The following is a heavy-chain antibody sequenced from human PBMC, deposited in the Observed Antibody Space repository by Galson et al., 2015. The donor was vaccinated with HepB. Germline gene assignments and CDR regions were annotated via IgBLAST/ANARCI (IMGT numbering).Heavy chain of an antibody. Sequence: SLRLSCAASGFIFSHHALHWVRRAPGKGLEWVAFISYDGSPQYYADSVKGRFTVSRDSAKNTMFLQMDSLRVEDTAIYYCVKDRGYVYGDYDGYFQSWGQGALVTVSS. CDR3: VKDRGYVYGDYDGYFQS. CDR1: GFIFSHHA. J-gene: IGHJ1*01. D-gene: IGHD4-17*01. V-gene: IGHV3-30*04. CDR2: ISYDGSPQ.